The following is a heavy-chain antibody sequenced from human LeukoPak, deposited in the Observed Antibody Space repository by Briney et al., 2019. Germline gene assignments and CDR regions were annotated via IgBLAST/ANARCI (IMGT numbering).Heavy chain of an antibody. CDR3: ARSRPGISVSGTEACDY. V-gene: IGHV3-21*01. CDR1: GFTFSSYT. CDR2: ITSTGSYI. J-gene: IGHJ4*02. D-gene: IGHD6-19*01. Sequence: PGGSLRLSCAASGFTFSSYTMNWVRQAPGRGLEWVSSITSTGSYIYYADSVKGRFTISRDNAKNSLYLHMNSLRAEDTAVYYCARSRPGISVSGTEACDYWGQGTLATVSS.